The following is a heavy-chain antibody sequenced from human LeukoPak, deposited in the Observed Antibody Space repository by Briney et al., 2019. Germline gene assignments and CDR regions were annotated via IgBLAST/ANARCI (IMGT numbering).Heavy chain of an antibody. CDR1: VDSVSSNSAA. V-gene: IGHV6-1*01. D-gene: IGHD1-14*01. CDR3: AKITWPAAPY. J-gene: IGHJ4*02. Sequence: SQTLSLTCAISVDSVSSNSAAWNWIRQSPSRGLECLGRTYYRSKWYSDYALSVKSRITINPDTSKNQVSLQLNSVTPEDTAVYYCAKITWPAAPYWGQGTLVTVSS. CDR2: TYYRSKWYS.